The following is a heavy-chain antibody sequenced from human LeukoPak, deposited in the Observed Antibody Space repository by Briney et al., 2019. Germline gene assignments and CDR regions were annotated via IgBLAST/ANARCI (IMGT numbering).Heavy chain of an antibody. CDR1: GFTFSSYA. J-gene: IGHJ6*04. Sequence: GSLRLSCAASGFTFSSYATHWVRQAPGKGLEYVSAISSNGGSTYYADSVKGRFTISRDNSKNTLYLQMGSLRAEDMAVYYCARASGYCSGGSCPLYYYGMDVWGKGTTVTVSS. V-gene: IGHV3-64*02. D-gene: IGHD2-15*01. CDR2: ISSNGGST. CDR3: ARASGYCSGGSCPLYYYGMDV.